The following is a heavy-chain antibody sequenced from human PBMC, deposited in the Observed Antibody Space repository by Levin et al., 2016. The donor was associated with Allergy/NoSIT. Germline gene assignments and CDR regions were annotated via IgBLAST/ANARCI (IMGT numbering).Heavy chain of an antibody. Sequence: QPPGKGLEWVSVIYSGGSTYYADSVKGRFTISRDNSKNTLYLQMNSLRAEDTAVYYCARAPPYCGGDCYSWGYFDYWGQGTLVTVSS. J-gene: IGHJ4*02. V-gene: IGHV3-66*01. CDR2: IYSGGST. CDR3: ARAPPYCGGDCYSWGYFDY. D-gene: IGHD2-21*02.